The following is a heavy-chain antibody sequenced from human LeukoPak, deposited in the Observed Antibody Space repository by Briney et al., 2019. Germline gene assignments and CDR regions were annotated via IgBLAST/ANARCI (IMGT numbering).Heavy chain of an antibody. CDR2: INHSGRT. J-gene: IGHJ4*02. CDR3: ARPGYGPGSYSLLRY. CDR1: GGSFSGYY. V-gene: IGHV4-34*01. Sequence: SETLSLTCAVYGGSFSGYYWSWIRQPPGKGLEWIGEINHSGRTNYNPSLKSRVTISVDTSKNQFSLKLSSVTAADTAVYYCARPGYGPGSYSLLRYWGQGTLVTVSS. D-gene: IGHD3-10*01.